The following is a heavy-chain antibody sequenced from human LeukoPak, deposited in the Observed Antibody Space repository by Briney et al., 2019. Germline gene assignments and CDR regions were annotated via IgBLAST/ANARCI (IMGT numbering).Heavy chain of an antibody. CDR2: MIPIFGTA. V-gene: IGHV1-69*05. J-gene: IGHJ3*02. Sequence: SVRVSCKASGGTFISYAISGGGQAPGQGGEWRGRMIPIFGTANYAQKFQGRVTITTDESTSTAYMELSSLRSEDTAVYYCASLSNAQYAFDIWGQGTMVTVSS. D-gene: IGHD2-2*01. CDR3: ASLSNAQYAFDI. CDR1: GGTFISYA.